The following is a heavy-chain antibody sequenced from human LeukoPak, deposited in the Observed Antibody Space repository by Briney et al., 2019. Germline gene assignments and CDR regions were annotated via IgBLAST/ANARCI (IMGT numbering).Heavy chain of an antibody. CDR2: IYTSGST. Sequence: PSQTLSLTCTVSGGSISSGSYYWGWSRQPAGKGLEWIGRIYTSGSTNYNPSLKSRVTISVDTSKNQFSLKLSSVTAADTAVYYCARDGLHWGQGTLVTVSS. CDR3: ARDGLH. J-gene: IGHJ4*02. V-gene: IGHV4-61*02. CDR1: GGSISSGSYY.